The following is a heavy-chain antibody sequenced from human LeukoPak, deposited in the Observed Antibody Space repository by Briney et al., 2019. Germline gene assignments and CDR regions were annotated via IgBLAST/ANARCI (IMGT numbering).Heavy chain of an antibody. D-gene: IGHD3-22*01. CDR3: AKDFDYYHSSGYYYAYFQH. Sequence: PGGSLRLSCAVSGFTFSTYSMNWVRQAPGKGLEWVSYISSSSSTIYYADSVKGRFTISRDNAKNSLYLQMNSLRDEDTAVYYCAKDFDYYHSSGYYYAYFQHWGQGTLVTVSS. CDR1: GFTFSTYS. CDR2: ISSSSSTI. J-gene: IGHJ1*01. V-gene: IGHV3-48*02.